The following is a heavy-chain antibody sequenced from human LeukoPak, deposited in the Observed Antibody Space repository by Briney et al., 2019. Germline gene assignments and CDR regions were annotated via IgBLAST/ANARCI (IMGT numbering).Heavy chain of an antibody. CDR1: GFTFSSDW. Sequence: GSLRLSCAVSGFTFSSDWMNWVRQAPGKGLEWVGRIKPKTDGETTEYAAPVKDRFSISRDDSKSMMYLQMNSLKTEDTAVYYCITPLPYSAQGGQGTLVTVSS. CDR2: IKPKTDGETT. V-gene: IGHV3-15*07. J-gene: IGHJ4*02. CDR3: ITPLPYSAQ. D-gene: IGHD2-21*01.